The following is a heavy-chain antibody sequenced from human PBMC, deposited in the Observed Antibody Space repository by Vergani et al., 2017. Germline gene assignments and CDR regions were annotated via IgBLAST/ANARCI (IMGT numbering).Heavy chain of an antibody. CDR3: AKDVFWLQWDDY. Sequence: DVHLAESGGGFFQPGGSLRLSCSASGFSFNSYWMHWVRQVPGKGLLWVSRIKSDGSITAYADSVKGRFTISRDNAQNTLYLQMNSLRVEDTAVYYCAKDVFWLQWDDYWGQGTLVTVSS. J-gene: IGHJ4*02. V-gene: IGHV3-74*03. CDR1: GFSFNSYW. CDR2: IKSDGSIT. D-gene: IGHD5-24*01.